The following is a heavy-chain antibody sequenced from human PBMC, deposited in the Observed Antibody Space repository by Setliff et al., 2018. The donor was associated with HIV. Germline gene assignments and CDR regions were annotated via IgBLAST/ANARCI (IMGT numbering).Heavy chain of an antibody. CDR1: GGSISSYY. CDR3: ARNFWNGPPDYYYSGLDV. V-gene: IGHV4-4*09. J-gene: IGHJ6*02. Sequence: SETLSLTCTISGGSISSYYWSWIRQPPGKGLEWIGNIHSSGSTNYNPSLKSRVTIAVDTSKNQFSLKLSTVTAADTAVYYCARNFWNGPPDYYYSGLDVWGQGTTVTVAS. D-gene: IGHD3-3*01. CDR2: IHSSGST.